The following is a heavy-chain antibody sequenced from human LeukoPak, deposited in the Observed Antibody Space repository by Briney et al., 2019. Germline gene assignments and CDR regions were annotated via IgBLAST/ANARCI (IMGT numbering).Heavy chain of an antibody. CDR3: ATRGYSNWFDP. J-gene: IGHJ5*02. V-gene: IGHV4-38-2*01. Sequence: SETLSLTCAVSGYSISSGYYWGWIRQPPGKGLEWIGSIYHSGSTYYNPSLKSRVTISVDTSKNQFSLKLSSVTAADTAVYCCATRGYSNWFDPWGQGTLVTVSS. CDR1: GYSISSGYY. D-gene: IGHD3-10*01. CDR2: IYHSGST.